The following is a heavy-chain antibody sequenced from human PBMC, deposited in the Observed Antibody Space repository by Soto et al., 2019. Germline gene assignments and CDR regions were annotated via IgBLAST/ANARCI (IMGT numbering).Heavy chain of an antibody. J-gene: IGHJ4*02. CDR2: INPNSGGT. CDR1: GYTFTGYY. D-gene: IGHD3-10*01. V-gene: IGHV1-2*04. Sequence: ASVKVSCKASGYTFTGYYMHWVRQAPGQGREWMGWINPNSGGTNYAQKFQGWVTMTRDTSISTAYMELSRLRSDDTAVYYCARGLGITMVRGVFPLTNRGPGXLVTVSS. CDR3: ARGLGITMVRGVFPLTN.